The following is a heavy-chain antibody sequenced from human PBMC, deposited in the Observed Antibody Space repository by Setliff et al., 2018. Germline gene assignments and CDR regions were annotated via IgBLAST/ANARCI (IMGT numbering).Heavy chain of an antibody. CDR2: KKQDGSEK. J-gene: IGHJ6*02. CDR3: AKVLAVAGMSTHYGMDV. CDR1: GFIFSSYW. Sequence: GGSLRLSCAASGFIFSSYWMSWVRQASGKGLEWVANKKQDGSEKYYVDSVKGRFTISRDNAKNYLYLQMNSLRAEDTALYYCAKVLAVAGMSTHYGMDVWGQGTTVTVSS. D-gene: IGHD6-19*01. V-gene: IGHV3-7*03.